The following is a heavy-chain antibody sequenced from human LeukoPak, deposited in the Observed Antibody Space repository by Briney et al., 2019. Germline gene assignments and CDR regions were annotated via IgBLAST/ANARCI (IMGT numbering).Heavy chain of an antibody. D-gene: IGHD5-18*01. Sequence: GGSLRLSCAASGFTLSSYGMHWVRQAPGKGLEWVAFIRYDGSNKYYADSVKGRFTISRDNSKNTLYLQMNSLRAEDTAVYYCAETVDTAMVIGAFDIWGQGTMVTVSS. CDR1: GFTLSSYG. J-gene: IGHJ3*02. V-gene: IGHV3-30*02. CDR3: AETVDTAMVIGAFDI. CDR2: IRYDGSNK.